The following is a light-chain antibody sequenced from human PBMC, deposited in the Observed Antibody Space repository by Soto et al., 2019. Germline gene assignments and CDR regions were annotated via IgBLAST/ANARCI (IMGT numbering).Light chain of an antibody. CDR3: QQYARAPPYT. V-gene: IGKV3-20*01. Sequence: EIVLTQSPGTLSLSPGERATLSCRASQSVSSSYLAWYQQKPGQAPRLLIYGASSRATGIPHRFSGSGSGTDYTLTTSRLEPVDFAVYYCQQYARAPPYTFGQGTKLEIK. J-gene: IGKJ2*01. CDR1: QSVSSSY. CDR2: GAS.